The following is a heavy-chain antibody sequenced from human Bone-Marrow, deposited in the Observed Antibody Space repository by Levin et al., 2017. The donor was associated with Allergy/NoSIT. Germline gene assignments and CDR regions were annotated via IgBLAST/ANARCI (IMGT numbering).Heavy chain of an antibody. J-gene: IGHJ4*02. CDR1: GGTFRTYV. Sequence: ASVKVSCKASGGTFRTYVFSWLRQAPGQGLEWMGGVIPVSAKPNYAQKFQGRVTITADESTTTAYMELNSLTSEDTAVYYCARVDPNFEFYGSGSYLFEYWGQGTLVTVSS. CDR3: ARVDPNFEFYGSGSYLFEY. V-gene: IGHV1-69*13. CDR2: VIPVSAKP. D-gene: IGHD3-10*01.